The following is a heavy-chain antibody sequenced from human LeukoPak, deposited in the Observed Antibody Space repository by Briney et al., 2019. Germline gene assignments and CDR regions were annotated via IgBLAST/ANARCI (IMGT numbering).Heavy chain of an antibody. Sequence: GGTLRLSCAASGFTFSSYGMSWVRQAPGKGLEWVSAISGSGGSTYYADSVKGRFTISRDNSKNTLYLQMNSLRAEDTAVYYCAKLLWFGELSLDYRGQGTLVTVSS. D-gene: IGHD3-10*01. CDR2: ISGSGGST. CDR3: AKLLWFGELSLDY. V-gene: IGHV3-23*01. CDR1: GFTFSSYG. J-gene: IGHJ4*02.